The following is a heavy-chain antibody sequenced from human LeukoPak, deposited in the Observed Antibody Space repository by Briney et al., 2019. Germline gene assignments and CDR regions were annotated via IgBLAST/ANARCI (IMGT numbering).Heavy chain of an antibody. J-gene: IGHJ4*02. Sequence: GASVKVSCKASGYTFTGYYMHWVRQAPGQGLEWMGWINPNSGGTNYAQKFQGRVTMTRDTSISTAYMELSRLRSDDTAVYYCASGYYDSSGYYYQFDYWGQGTLVTVSS. CDR1: GYTFTGYY. CDR3: ASGYYDSSGYYYQFDY. V-gene: IGHV1-2*02. D-gene: IGHD3-22*01. CDR2: INPNSGGT.